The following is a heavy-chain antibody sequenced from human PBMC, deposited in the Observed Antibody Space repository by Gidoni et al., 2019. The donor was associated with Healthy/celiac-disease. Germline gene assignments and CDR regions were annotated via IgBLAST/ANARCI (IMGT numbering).Heavy chain of an antibody. D-gene: IGHD1-26*01. Sequence: EVQLVESGGGLVQPGGSLRLSCAASGFTFSSYAMHWVRQAPGKGLEYVSAISSNGGSTYYANSVKGRFTISRDNSKNTLYLQMGSLRAEDMAVYYCARVGNWELLGGAFDIWGQGTMVTVSS. CDR2: ISSNGGST. V-gene: IGHV3-64*01. CDR1: GFTFSSYA. CDR3: ARVGNWELLGGAFDI. J-gene: IGHJ3*02.